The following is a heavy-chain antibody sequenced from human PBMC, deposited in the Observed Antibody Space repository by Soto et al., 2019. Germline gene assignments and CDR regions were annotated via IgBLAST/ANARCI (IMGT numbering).Heavy chain of an antibody. J-gene: IGHJ4*02. CDR2: ISGSGGST. CDR3: TTDVWTSVASDY. CDR1: GFTFSSYA. Sequence: GGSLRLSCAASGFTFSSYAMSWVRQAPGKGLEWVSAISGSGGSTYYADSVKGRFTISRDNSKNTLYLQVNSLRAEDTAVYYCTTDVWTSVASDYWGQGTPVTVSS. V-gene: IGHV3-23*01. D-gene: IGHD1-1*01.